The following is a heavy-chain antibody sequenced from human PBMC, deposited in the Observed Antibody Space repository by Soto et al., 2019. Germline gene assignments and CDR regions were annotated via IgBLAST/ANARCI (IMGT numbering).Heavy chain of an antibody. D-gene: IGHD6-13*01. J-gene: IGHJ5*02. CDR2: IYYSGST. V-gene: IGHV4-59*08. CDR1: GGSISSYY. CDR3: ARSSPGIADWFDP. Sequence: ETLSLTCTVSGGSISSYYWSWIRQPPGKGLEWIGHIYYSGSTNYNPSLKSRVTISVDTSKNQFSLKLSSVTAADTAVYYCARSSPGIADWFDPWGQGTLVTVSS.